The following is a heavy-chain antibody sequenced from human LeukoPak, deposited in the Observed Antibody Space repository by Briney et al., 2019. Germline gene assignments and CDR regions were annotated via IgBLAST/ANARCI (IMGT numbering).Heavy chain of an antibody. CDR2: ISSSSSYI. V-gene: IGHV3-21*01. Sequence: GGSLRLSCAASGFTFSSYSMNWVRQAPGKGLEWVSSISSSSSYIYYADSVKGRFTISRDNAKNSLYLQMNSLRAEDTAVYYCARDPPALRGYSYGYFDYWGQGTLVTVSS. J-gene: IGHJ4*02. CDR3: ARDPPALRGYSYGYFDY. CDR1: GFTFSSYS. D-gene: IGHD5-18*01.